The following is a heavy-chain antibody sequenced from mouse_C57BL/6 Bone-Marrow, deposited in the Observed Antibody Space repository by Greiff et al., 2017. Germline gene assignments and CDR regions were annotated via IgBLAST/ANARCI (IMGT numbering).Heavy chain of an antibody. V-gene: IGHV14-4*01. CDR2: IDPENGDT. Sequence: VHVKQSGAELVRPGASVKLSCTASGFNIKDDYMHWVKQRPEQGLEWIGWIDPENGDTEYASKFQGKATITADTSSNTAYLQLSSLTSEDTAVYYCTSYDYDYAMDYWGQGTSGTVSS. D-gene: IGHD2-4*01. J-gene: IGHJ4*01. CDR3: TSYDYDYAMDY. CDR1: GFNIKDDY.